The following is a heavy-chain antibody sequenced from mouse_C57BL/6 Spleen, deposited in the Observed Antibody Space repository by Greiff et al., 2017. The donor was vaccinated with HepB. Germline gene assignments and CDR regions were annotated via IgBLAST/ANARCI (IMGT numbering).Heavy chain of an antibody. D-gene: IGHD1-1*01. V-gene: IGHV1-80*01. Sequence: VQLQQSGAELVKPGASVKISCKASGYAFSSYWMNWVKQRPGKGLEWIGQIYPGDGDTNYNGKFKGKATLTADKSSSTAYMQLSSLTSEDSAVYFCATGLLRSPFDYWGQCTTLTVSS. CDR3: ATGLLRSPFDY. CDR1: GYAFSSYW. CDR2: IYPGDGDT. J-gene: IGHJ2*01.